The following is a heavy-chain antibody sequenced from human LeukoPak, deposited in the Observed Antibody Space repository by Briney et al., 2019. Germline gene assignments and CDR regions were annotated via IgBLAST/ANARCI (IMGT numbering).Heavy chain of an antibody. CDR2: ISSSSTYI. V-gene: IGHV3-21*04. CDR3: AKFTHALWFGENYFDY. D-gene: IGHD3-10*01. J-gene: IGHJ4*02. CDR1: GFTFSSYS. Sequence: PGGSLRLSCAASGFTFSSYSINWVREAPGLGMELEWVSSISSSSTYIYYAHSLKGRFTISRDNAKNSLYLQMNSLRAEDTAVYYCAKFTHALWFGENYFDYWGQGTLVTVSS.